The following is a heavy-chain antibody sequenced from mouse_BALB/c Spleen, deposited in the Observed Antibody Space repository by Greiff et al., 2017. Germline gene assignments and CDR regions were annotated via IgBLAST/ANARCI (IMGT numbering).Heavy chain of an antibody. CDR2: ISSGGSYT. J-gene: IGHJ4*01. Sequence: VQLKESGGGLVKPGGSLKLSCAASGFTFSSYAMSWVRQSPEKRLEWVAEISSGGSYTYYPDTVTGRFTISRDNAKNTLYLEMSSLRSEDTAMYYCARDQGSSGSYAMDYWGQGTSVTVSS. CDR1: GFTFSSYA. V-gene: IGHV5-9-4*01. D-gene: IGHD3-1*01. CDR3: ARDQGSSGSYAMDY.